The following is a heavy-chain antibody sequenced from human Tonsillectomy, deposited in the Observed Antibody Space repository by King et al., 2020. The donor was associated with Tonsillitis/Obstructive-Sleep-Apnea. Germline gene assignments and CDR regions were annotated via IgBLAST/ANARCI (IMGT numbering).Heavy chain of an antibody. J-gene: IGHJ4*02. CDR1: GFTFSSYG. D-gene: IGHD1-26*01. CDR3: ARGGVGAT. CDR2: IWSDGSNK. V-gene: IGHV3-33*01. Sequence: QLVQSGGGVVQPGRSLRLSCAASGFTFSSYGMHWVRQAPGKGLEWVAFIWSDGSNKYYADSVKGRFTISRDNSKNTLFLQINSLRAEDTAVYYCARGGVGATWGQGTLVTVSS.